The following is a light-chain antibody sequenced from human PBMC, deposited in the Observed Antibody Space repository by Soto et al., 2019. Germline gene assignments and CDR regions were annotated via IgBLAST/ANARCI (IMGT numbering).Light chain of an antibody. CDR3: QQRSNWPLS. Sequence: EILMTQSPATLSVSPGERATLSCRASQSVSSNLAWYQQKPGQAPRLLIFGASTRASGIPARFSASGSGTEFSLTISSLQSEDFAVYYCQQRSNWPLSFGGGTKVEIK. CDR1: QSVSSN. V-gene: IGKV3-15*01. J-gene: IGKJ4*01. CDR2: GAS.